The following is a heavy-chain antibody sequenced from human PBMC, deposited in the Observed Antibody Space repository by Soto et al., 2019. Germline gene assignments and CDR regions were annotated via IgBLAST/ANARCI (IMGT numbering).Heavy chain of an antibody. D-gene: IGHD2-15*01. V-gene: IGHV1-69*01. CDR1: GGTFSSYA. Sequence: QVQLVQSGAEVKKPGSSVKVSCKASGGTFSSYAISWVRQAPGQGLEWMGGVIPIFGTANYAQKFQGRDTITADESTSTAYMELSSLRSEDTAVYYCAREGYCSGGSCYKGYGMDVWGQGTTVTVSS. CDR3: AREGYCSGGSCYKGYGMDV. J-gene: IGHJ6*02. CDR2: VIPIFGTA.